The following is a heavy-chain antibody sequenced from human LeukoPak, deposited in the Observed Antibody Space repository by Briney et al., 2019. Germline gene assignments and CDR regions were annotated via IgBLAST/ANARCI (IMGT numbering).Heavy chain of an antibody. J-gene: IGHJ4*02. V-gene: IGHV3-73*01. CDR3: LGALGY. Sequence: GXSLRLSCAASGFNFSGSAVHWVRQASGKGLEWVGRIRSKANSYATAYGASAKGRFTISRDDSKNTAYLQMNSLKTEDTALYYCLGALGYWGQGTLVTVSS. D-gene: IGHD1-26*01. CDR1: GFNFSGSA. CDR2: IRSKANSYAT.